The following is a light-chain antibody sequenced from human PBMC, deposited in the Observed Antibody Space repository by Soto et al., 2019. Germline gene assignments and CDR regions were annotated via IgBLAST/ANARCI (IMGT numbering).Light chain of an antibody. CDR1: QSVGSD. J-gene: IGKJ5*01. V-gene: IGKV3-15*01. CDR3: QQYKNWPPIT. CDR2: GAS. Sequence: EIVMTQSPATLSVSPGDRATLYCRASQSVGSDLAWYQQKRGQAPRLLIYGASTRATGIPARFSGRASGTEFTLTISGLQSEDFAVYYCQQYKNWPPITFGQGTRLEIK.